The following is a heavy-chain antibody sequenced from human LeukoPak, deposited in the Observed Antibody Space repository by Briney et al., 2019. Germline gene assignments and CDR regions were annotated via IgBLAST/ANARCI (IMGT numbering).Heavy chain of an antibody. CDR3: TRDFVNNNKTTARLYYGMDV. V-gene: IGHV4-59*01. D-gene: IGHD4-11*01. J-gene: IGHJ6*02. CDR2: IYYTGST. CDR1: GGSISSYS. Sequence: SETLSLTCTVSGGSISSYSWSWIRQPPGKGLEWLGYIYYTGSTNYNPSLKSRVTISRDTSKNQLSLKLSSMTAADTAIYYCTRDFVNNNKTTARLYYGMDVWGQGTTVTVSS.